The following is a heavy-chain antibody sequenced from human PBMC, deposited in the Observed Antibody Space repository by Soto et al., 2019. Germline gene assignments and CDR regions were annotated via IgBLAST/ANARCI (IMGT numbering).Heavy chain of an antibody. CDR3: ATAQAPHYTLFPGYSHFRSFFI. CDR1: GYTNTELS. CDR2: FDPEDGET. D-gene: IGHD3-22*01. Sequence: GAAVKVSCKVSGYTNTELSMHWVRQAPGKGLEWMGGFDPEDGETIYAQKFQGRVTMTEDTSTDTAYMELSSLRSEDTAVYYCATAQAPHYTLFPGYSHFRSFFIWG. V-gene: IGHV1-24*01. J-gene: IGHJ3*02.